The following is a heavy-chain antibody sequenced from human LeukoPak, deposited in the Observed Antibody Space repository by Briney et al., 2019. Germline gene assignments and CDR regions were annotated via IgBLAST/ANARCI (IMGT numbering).Heavy chain of an antibody. J-gene: IGHJ4*02. CDR1: GGTFSSYA. CDR2: IIPIFGTA. D-gene: IGHD5-18*01. Sequence: ASVKVSCKASGGTFSSYAISWVRQAPGQGLEWMGGIIPIFGTANYAQKFQGRVTITADESTSTAYMELSSLRSEDTAVYYCARAVSALAMVLRNWGQGTLVTVSS. V-gene: IGHV1-69*13. CDR3: ARAVSALAMVLRN.